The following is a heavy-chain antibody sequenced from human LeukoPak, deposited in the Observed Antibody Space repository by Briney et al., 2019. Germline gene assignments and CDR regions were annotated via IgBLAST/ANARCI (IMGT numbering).Heavy chain of an antibody. CDR3: AVVVVVGATDDFDL. V-gene: IGHV3-30*02. J-gene: IGHJ5*02. D-gene: IGHD2-15*01. CDR2: IRYDGSKK. Sequence: AGGSLRLSCVASGFTFSNYGIHWVRQAPDKGLDWVAFIRYDGSKKYYADSVEGRFTISRDNSKNTLYLQMNSLRVEDTAVYFCAVVVVVGATDDFDLWGQGTRVTVSS. CDR1: GFTFSNYG.